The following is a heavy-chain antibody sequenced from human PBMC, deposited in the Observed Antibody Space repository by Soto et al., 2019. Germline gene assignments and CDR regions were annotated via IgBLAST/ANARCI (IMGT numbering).Heavy chain of an antibody. D-gene: IGHD5-18*01. J-gene: IGHJ4*02. CDR3: AKDRDTAMVIPAY. CDR1: GFTVSSYA. CDR2: ISGSGGTT. Sequence: GGSLRLSSAASGFTVSSYAMSWVRQAPGKGLEWVSAISGSGGTTYYADSVKGRFTISRDNSKNTLYLQMNSLRAEDTAVYYSAKDRDTAMVIPAYWGQGTLVTVS. V-gene: IGHV3-23*01.